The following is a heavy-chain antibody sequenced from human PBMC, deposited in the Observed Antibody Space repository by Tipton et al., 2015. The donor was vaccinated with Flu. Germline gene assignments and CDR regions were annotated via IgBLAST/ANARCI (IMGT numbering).Heavy chain of an antibody. Sequence: SLRLSCAASGFSFSNAWMSWVRQAPGKGLEWVGRIKSKSAGGITDYAAPVKGRFTISRDDSTNTLYLQMNSLKTEDTAVYSCTTEGYGHNGGAFDIWGQGTLVTVSS. V-gene: IGHV3-15*01. J-gene: IGHJ3*02. D-gene: IGHD4-23*01. CDR2: IKSKSAGGIT. CDR3: TTEGYGHNGGAFDI. CDR1: GFSFSNAW.